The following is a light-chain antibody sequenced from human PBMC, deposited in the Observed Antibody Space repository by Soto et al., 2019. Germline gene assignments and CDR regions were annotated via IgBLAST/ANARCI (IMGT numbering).Light chain of an antibody. CDR1: SSDIGNYNL. Sequence: QSVLTQPASVSGSPGQSITISCTGTSSDIGNYNLVSWYQQHPGKAPKLMIYEVSKRPSGVSDRFSGSKSGNTASLTISGLQPEDEADYYCYSYAGSTVLYVFGTGTKVTVL. J-gene: IGLJ1*01. CDR2: EVS. CDR3: YSYAGSTVLYV. V-gene: IGLV2-23*02.